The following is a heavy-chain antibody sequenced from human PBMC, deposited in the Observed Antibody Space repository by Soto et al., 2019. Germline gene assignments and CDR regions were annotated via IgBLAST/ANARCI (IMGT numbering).Heavy chain of an antibody. Sequence: QVVLQESGPGLVKPSETLSLTCSVSGRSITSYYWSWVRQPPGKGLGWIGYIYHNGITSQNPSLKSRVTMSADTSQNQFSLKLTSVTGADTAVYFCARTYDSNGYANEFDSWGQGILVTVTS. CDR2: IYHNGIT. CDR1: GRSITSYY. V-gene: IGHV4-59*12. D-gene: IGHD3-22*01. CDR3: ARTYDSNGYANEFDS. J-gene: IGHJ4*02.